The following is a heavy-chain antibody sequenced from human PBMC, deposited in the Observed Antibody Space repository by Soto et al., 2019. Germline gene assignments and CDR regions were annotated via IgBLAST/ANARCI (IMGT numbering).Heavy chain of an antibody. CDR2: IWYDGSNK. Sequence: VGSLRLSCAASGFTFSSYGMHWVRQAPGKGLEWVAVIWYDGSNKYYADSVKGRFTISRDNSKNTLYLQMNSLRAEDTAVYYCARDLCTNGVCYSYYYGMDVWGQGTTVTVSS. J-gene: IGHJ6*02. CDR1: GFTFSSYG. V-gene: IGHV3-33*01. CDR3: ARDLCTNGVCYSYYYGMDV. D-gene: IGHD2-8*01.